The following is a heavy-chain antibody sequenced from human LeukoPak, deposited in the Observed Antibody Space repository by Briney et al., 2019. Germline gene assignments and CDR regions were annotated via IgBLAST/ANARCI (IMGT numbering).Heavy chain of an antibody. Sequence: PSETLSLTCTVSGDSIFSYYWSWIRQPPGKGLEWIGYIFYSGSNNYNPSLKSRVTISVDKSKNQFSLKLSSVTAADTAVYYCAREDYDDSGAWYFDLWGRGTLVTVSS. J-gene: IGHJ2*01. D-gene: IGHD3-3*01. CDR3: AREDYDDSGAWYFDL. CDR1: GDSIFSYY. CDR2: IFYSGSN. V-gene: IGHV4-59*12.